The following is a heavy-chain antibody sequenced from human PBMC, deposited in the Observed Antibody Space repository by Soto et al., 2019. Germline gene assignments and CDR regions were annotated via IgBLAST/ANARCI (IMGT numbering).Heavy chain of an antibody. CDR3: PKMSKVNYGSDFDY. J-gene: IGHJ4*02. V-gene: IGHV3-23*01. D-gene: IGHD3-10*01. CDR2: ISGSGGST. CDR1: GFTFSSYA. Sequence: EVQLLESGGGLVQPGGSLRLSCAASGFTFSSYAMSWVRQAPGKGLEWVSAISGSGGSTYYADSVKGRFTISRDNSKNRLYLQTNSLRPEDAAVYYCPKMSKVNYGSDFDYWGQGTLVTVSS.